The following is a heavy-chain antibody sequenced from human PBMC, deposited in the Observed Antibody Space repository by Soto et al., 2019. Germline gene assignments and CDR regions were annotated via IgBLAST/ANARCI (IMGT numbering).Heavy chain of an antibody. J-gene: IGHJ4*02. CDR3: ARLRASGWYMGGYLDY. Sequence: QVQLVESGGGLVKPGGSLRLSCAASGFTFSDYYMSWIRQAPGTGLEWVSYIVGSSAYTNYADSVKGRFTISRDNAKNSLYLEMNSLRAEDTAVYYCARLRASGWYMGGYLDYWGQGTLVTVSS. CDR1: GFTFSDYY. V-gene: IGHV3-11*06. D-gene: IGHD6-13*01. CDR2: IVGSSAYT.